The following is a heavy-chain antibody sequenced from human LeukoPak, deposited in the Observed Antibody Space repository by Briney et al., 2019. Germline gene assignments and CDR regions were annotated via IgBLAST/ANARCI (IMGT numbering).Heavy chain of an antibody. CDR3: ARDHSGYEVDY. Sequence: GASVKVSCKASGYTFTSYYMPWVRQAPGQGLEWMGIINPSGGSTSYAQKFQGRDTMTRDTSTSTVYMELSSLRSEDTAVYYCARDHSGYEVDYWGQGTLVTVSS. V-gene: IGHV1-46*01. J-gene: IGHJ4*02. CDR2: INPSGGST. CDR1: GYTFTSYY. D-gene: IGHD5-12*01.